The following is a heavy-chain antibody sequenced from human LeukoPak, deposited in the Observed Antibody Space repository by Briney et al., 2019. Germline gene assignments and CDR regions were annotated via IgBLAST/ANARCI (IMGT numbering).Heavy chain of an antibody. D-gene: IGHD2-2*01. V-gene: IGHV1-2*02. J-gene: IGHJ4*02. CDR2: INPNSGGT. CDR3: ASGYCSSTSCPNFDY. Sequence: EASVKVSCKASGYTFTGYYMHWVRQAPGQGLEWMGWINPNSGGTNYAQKFQGRVTMTRDTSISTAYMELSRLRSDDTAVYYCASGYCSSTSCPNFDYWGERTLVTVSS. CDR1: GYTFTGYY.